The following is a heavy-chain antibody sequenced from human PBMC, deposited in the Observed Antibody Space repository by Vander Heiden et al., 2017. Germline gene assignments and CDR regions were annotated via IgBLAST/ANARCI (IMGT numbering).Heavy chain of an antibody. Sequence: EVQLVEPGGGLIPPGGSLRLPCAASGFTVSSNYMSWVRQAPGKGLEWVSVIHNDGSTYYADSVKGRFTISRDTSKNTLYVQMNSLRAEDTAVYYCASLARDYWGQGTLVTVSS. CDR3: ASLARDY. V-gene: IGHV3-53*01. CDR2: IHNDGST. CDR1: GFTVSSNY. J-gene: IGHJ4*02.